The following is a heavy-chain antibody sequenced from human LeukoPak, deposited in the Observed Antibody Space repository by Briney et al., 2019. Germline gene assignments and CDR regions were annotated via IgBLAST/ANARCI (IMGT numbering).Heavy chain of an antibody. CDR2: ISSSSSTI. Sequence: GRSLRLSCAASGFIFSTYNMNWVRQAPGKGLEWVSYISSSSSTIYYADSVKGRFTISRDNAKNSLYLQMNSLRAEDTAVYYCASFTSGITMVRGVVMDVWGQGTTVTVSS. D-gene: IGHD3-10*01. CDR1: GFIFSTYN. V-gene: IGHV3-48*04. CDR3: ASFTSGITMVRGVVMDV. J-gene: IGHJ6*02.